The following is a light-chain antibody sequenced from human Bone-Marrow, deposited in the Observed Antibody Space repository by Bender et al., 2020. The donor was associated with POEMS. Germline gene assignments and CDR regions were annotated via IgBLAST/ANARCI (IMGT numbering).Light chain of an antibody. CDR2: DVS. J-gene: IGLJ2*01. Sequence: QSALTQPRSVSGSPGQSVTISCTGTSSDVGGYNYVSWYRQHPGKAPKLMIYDVSKRPSGVPDRFSGSKSGYTASLTISGLQAADEASYYCSSFTASSTLVFGGGTKLTVL. CDR3: SSFTASSTLV. V-gene: IGLV2-11*01. CDR1: SSDVGGYNY.